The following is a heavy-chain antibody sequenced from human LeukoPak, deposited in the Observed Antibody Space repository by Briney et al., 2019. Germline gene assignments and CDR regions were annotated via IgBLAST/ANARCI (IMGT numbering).Heavy chain of an antibody. Sequence: SETLSLTCAVYGGSFSGYYWSWIRQPPGKGLEWIGEINHSGSTNYNPSLKSRVTISVDTSKNQFSLKLSSVTAADTAVYYCARSRKKVWLAAFDIWGQGTMVTVSS. V-gene: IGHV4-34*01. CDR2: INHSGST. D-gene: IGHD3-10*01. J-gene: IGHJ3*02. CDR3: ARSRKKVWLAAFDI. CDR1: GGSFSGYY.